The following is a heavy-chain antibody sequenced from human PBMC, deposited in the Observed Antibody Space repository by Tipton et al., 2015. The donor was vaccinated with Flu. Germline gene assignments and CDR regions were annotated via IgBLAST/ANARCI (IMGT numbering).Heavy chain of an antibody. CDR2: ISASGGWT. V-gene: IGHV3-23*01. CDR1: GFTFSTYA. CDR3: AKDLGSLEQWLAIPYYYGMDV. D-gene: IGHD6-19*01. Sequence: SLRLSCRASGFTFSTYAMSWVRQAPGKGLEWLSVISASGGWTNYADSVKGRFTISRDNSKDTLFLLMNSLRAEDTAVYSCAKDLGSLEQWLAIPYYYGMDVWGQGTTVTVSS. J-gene: IGHJ6*02.